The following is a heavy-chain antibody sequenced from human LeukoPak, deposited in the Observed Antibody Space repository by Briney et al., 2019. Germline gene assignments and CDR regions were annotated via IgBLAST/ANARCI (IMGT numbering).Heavy chain of an antibody. V-gene: IGHV4-34*01. D-gene: IGHD3-9*01. CDR1: GGSFSGYY. CDR2: INHSGST. J-gene: IGHJ4*02. CDR3: ARAQATYYDILTGYFVRGKYYFDY. Sequence: PSETLSLTCAVYGGSFSGYYWSWIRQPPGKGLEWIGEINHSGSTNYNPSLKSRVTISVDTSKNQFSLKLSSVTAADTAVYYCARAQATYYDILTGYFVRGKYYFDYWGQGTLVTVSS.